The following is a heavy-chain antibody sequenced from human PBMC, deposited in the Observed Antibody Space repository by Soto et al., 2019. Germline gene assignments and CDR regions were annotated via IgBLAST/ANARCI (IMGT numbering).Heavy chain of an antibody. V-gene: IGHV3-74*01. J-gene: IGHJ4*02. CDR1: GFTFSNYK. CDR2: ISTDGSVT. CDR3: ARDTDGLHY. Sequence: GGSLRLSCAASGFTFSNYKMHWVRQAPGKGLVWVSRISTDGSVTDYADSVKGRFTVSRDNAKNTLYLQMNSLRAEDTAVYYCARDTDGLHYWGQGTLVTVSS.